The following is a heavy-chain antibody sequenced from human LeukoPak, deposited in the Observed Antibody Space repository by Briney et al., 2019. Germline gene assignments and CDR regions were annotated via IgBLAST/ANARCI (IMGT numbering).Heavy chain of an antibody. CDR2: IYYSGST. Sequence: PSETLSLTCTVSGGSISSYYWSWIRQPPGKGLEWIGYIYYSGSTNYNPSLKSRVTISVDTSKNQFSLKLSSVTAADTAVYYCARVAWGGSNFDYWGQGTLVTVSS. CDR3: ARVAWGGSNFDY. J-gene: IGHJ4*02. V-gene: IGHV4-59*01. CDR1: GGSISSYY. D-gene: IGHD3-16*01.